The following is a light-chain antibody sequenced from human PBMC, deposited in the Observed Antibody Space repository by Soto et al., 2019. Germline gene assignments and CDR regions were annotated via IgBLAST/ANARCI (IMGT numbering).Light chain of an antibody. CDR3: QCYSSYPWT. Sequence: IQLTQSPSSLSASVGDRVTITCRASQGISTYLAWYQQKPGKAPKLLIYAASTLQSGVPSRFSGSGSGTEFSLTISSLQPDDFGTYYCQCYSSYPWTFGQGTKVDIK. CDR2: AAS. J-gene: IGKJ1*01. CDR1: QGISTY. V-gene: IGKV1-9*01.